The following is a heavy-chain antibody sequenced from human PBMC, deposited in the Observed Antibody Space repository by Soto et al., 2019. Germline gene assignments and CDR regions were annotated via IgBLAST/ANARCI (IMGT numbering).Heavy chain of an antibody. J-gene: IGHJ5*02. Sequence: QVQLVESGGGLVKPGGSLRLSCAASGFTFSDYYMSWIRQAPGKGLDWISYISTGGSAKFSADSVKGRFTISRDNAKNSLYLQMNTLRAEDTAMYYCARTAGTYYPETWGQGTLVTVSS. CDR2: ISTGGSAK. V-gene: IGHV3-11*01. D-gene: IGHD1-26*01. CDR3: ARTAGTYYPET. CDR1: GFTFSDYY.